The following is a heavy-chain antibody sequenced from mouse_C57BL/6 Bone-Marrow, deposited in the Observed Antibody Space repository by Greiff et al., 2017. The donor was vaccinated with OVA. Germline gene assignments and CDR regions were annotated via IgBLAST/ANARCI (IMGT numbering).Heavy chain of an antibody. V-gene: IGHV1-64*01. D-gene: IGHD4-1*01. J-gene: IGHJ2*01. CDR1: GYTFTSYW. Sequence: QVQLQQPGAELVKPGASVKLSCKASGYTFTSYWMHWVKQRPGQGLEWIGMIHPNSGSTNYNEKFKSKATLTVDKSSSTAYMQLSSLTSEDSAVYYCARWANWELEYYFDYWGQGTTLTVSS. CDR2: IHPNSGST. CDR3: ARWANWELEYYFDY.